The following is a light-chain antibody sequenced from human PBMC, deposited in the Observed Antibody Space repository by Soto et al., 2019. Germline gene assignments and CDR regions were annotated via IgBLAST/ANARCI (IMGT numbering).Light chain of an antibody. V-gene: IGLV2-14*01. CDR1: SSDVGGYNY. CDR3: SSYTSSSTLYV. CDR2: DVS. J-gene: IGLJ1*01. Sequence: QSVLTQPASVSGSPGQSITISCTGTSSDVGGYNYVSWYQQHPGKAPKLMIYDVSNRPSGVSNRFSRSKSGNTASLTISGLQAEDEADYYCSSYTSSSTLYVCGTGTKLTVL.